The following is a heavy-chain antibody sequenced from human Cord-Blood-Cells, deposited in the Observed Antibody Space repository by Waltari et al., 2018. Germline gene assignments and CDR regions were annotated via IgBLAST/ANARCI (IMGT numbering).Heavy chain of an antibody. CDR2: INHSGST. V-gene: IGHV4-34*01. Sequence: QVQLQQWGAGLLKPSETLSLTCAVYGGSFSGYYWSWIRQPPGKGLEWIGEINHSGSTNYNPAPKSRVTISVDTSKNQFSLKLSSVTAADTAVYYCARGPTIFGVVIMGFDYWGQGTLVTVSS. D-gene: IGHD3-3*01. CDR3: ARGPTIFGVVIMGFDY. CDR1: GGSFSGYY. J-gene: IGHJ4*02.